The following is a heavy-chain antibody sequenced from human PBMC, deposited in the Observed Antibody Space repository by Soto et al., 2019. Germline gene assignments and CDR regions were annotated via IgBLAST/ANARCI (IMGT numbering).Heavy chain of an antibody. D-gene: IGHD6-19*01. CDR1: GFTFSSYS. J-gene: IGHJ6*03. CDR2: ISSSSSTI. CDR3: ATSVAGQYYYYYYYMDV. Sequence: PGGSLRLSCAASGFTFSSYSMNWVRQAPGKGLEWVSYISSSSSTIYYADSVKGRFTISRDNAKNSLYLQMNSLRAEDTAVYYCATSVAGQYYYYYYYMDVWGKGTTVTVSS. V-gene: IGHV3-48*01.